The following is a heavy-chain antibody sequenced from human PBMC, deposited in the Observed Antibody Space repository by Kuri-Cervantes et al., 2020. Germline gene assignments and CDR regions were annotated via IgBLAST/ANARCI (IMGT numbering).Heavy chain of an antibody. CDR1: GGSISSNSHY. Sequence: SETLSLTCTVSGGSISSNSHYWGWIRQPPGKGLEWIGSLYYSGTTYYNPSLKSRVTISVDTSKNQFSLKLSSVTAADTAIYYCARGLREYSAYEMVSWGQGTLVTVSS. V-gene: IGHV4-39*07. J-gene: IGHJ5*02. CDR2: LYYSGTT. D-gene: IGHD5-12*01. CDR3: ARGLREYSAYEMVS.